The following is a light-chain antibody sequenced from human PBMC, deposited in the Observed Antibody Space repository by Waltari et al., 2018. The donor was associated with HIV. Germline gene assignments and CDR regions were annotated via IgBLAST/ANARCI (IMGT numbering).Light chain of an antibody. CDR1: QNLLHSNGNNY. J-gene: IGKJ1*01. V-gene: IGKV2-28*01. Sequence: IVLTQSTVSLPVTPGEPASISCRSSQNLLHSNGNNYLEWYVQRPGQSPQRLIYLGTGRASGVPDRLSGRGSGTDFTLRFSRVAAEDVGVYYCMQSLQSPWTFGQGTQVEI. CDR2: LGT. CDR3: MQSLQSPWT.